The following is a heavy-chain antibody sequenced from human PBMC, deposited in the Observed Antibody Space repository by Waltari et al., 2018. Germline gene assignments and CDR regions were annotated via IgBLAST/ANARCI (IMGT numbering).Heavy chain of an antibody. Sequence: QVTLRESGPALGKHKQTITLTCTFTGVSISTSGMCVRWIRKPPGKTMEWLARIDWDDDKYYSTSLKPRLTISKDTSKNQVFRTMPNTDPGDTATYYCARFTAGRMDGMDVWGQGTTVTVSS. CDR2: IDWDDDK. CDR1: GVSISTSGMC. J-gene: IGHJ6*02. CDR3: ARFTAGRMDGMDV. V-gene: IGHV2-70*15. D-gene: IGHD1-26*01.